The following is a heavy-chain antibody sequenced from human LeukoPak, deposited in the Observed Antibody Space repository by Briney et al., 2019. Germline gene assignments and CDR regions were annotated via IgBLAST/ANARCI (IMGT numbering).Heavy chain of an antibody. J-gene: IGHJ4*02. CDR1: GYTFTSYG. D-gene: IGHD4-17*01. CDR2: ISAYNGNT. V-gene: IGHV1-18*01. CDR3: ARGLVDYELPKGYIGY. Sequence: ASVKVSCKASGYTFTSYGISWVRQAPGQRLEWMGWISAYNGNTNYAQKLQGRVTMTTDTSTSTAYMELRSLRSDDTAVYYCARGLVDYELPKGYIGYWGQGTLVTVSS.